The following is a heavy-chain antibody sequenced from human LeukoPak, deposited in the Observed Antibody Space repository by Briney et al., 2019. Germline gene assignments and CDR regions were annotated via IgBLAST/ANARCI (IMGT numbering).Heavy chain of an antibody. CDR1: GFTFSSYG. Sequence: GGSLRLSCAASGFTFSSYGMHWVRQAPGKGLEWVAVIWYDGSNKYYADSVKGRFTVSRDTSENTMYPQMNTLRAEDTAVYYCARDGGSGIDYWGQGTLVTVYS. J-gene: IGHJ4*02. V-gene: IGHV3-33*01. CDR2: IWYDGSNK. D-gene: IGHD3-10*01. CDR3: ARDGGSGIDY.